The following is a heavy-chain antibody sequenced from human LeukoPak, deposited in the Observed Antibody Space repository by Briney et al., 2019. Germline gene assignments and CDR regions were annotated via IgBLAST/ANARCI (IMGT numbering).Heavy chain of an antibody. V-gene: IGHV4-38-2*01. CDR1: GYSISSGYY. D-gene: IGHD3-3*01. Sequence: KPSETLSLTCAVSGYSISSGYYWGWIRQPPGKGLEWIGSIYHSGSTYYNPSLKSRVTISVDTSTNQFSLKLSSVTAADTAVYYCASINYETFDYWGQGTLVTVSS. J-gene: IGHJ4*02. CDR3: ASINYETFDY. CDR2: IYHSGST.